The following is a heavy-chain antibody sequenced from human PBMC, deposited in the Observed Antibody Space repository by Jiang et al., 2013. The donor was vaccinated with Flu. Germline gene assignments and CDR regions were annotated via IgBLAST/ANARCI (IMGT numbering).Heavy chain of an antibody. CDR2: INTNTGNP. J-gene: IGHJ4*02. CDR3: ARDRYYYGSGSYLHIDY. V-gene: IGHV7-4-1*02. CDR1: GYTFSGYA. D-gene: IGHD3-10*01. Sequence: QSGSELKKPEASVKVSCKASGYTFSGYAMNWVRQAPGQGLEWMGWINTNTGNPTYAQGFTGRFVFSVDTSVSTAYLQITSLKAEDTAVYYCARDRYYYGSGSYLHIDYWGQGTLVTVSS.